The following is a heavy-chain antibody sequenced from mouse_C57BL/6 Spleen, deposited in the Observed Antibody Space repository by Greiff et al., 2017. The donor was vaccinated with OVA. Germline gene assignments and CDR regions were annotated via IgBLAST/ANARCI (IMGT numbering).Heavy chain of an antibody. CDR3: ARSDGYYLAWFAY. J-gene: IGHJ3*01. CDR2: IDPSDSYT. V-gene: IGHV1-69*01. D-gene: IGHD2-3*01. Sequence: QVQLQQPGAELVMPGASVKLSCKASGYTFTSYWMHWVKQRPGQGLEWIGEIDPSDSYTNYNQKFKGKSTLTVDKSSSTAYMQLSSLTSEDSAVYYCARSDGYYLAWFAYWGQGTLVTVSA. CDR1: GYTFTSYW.